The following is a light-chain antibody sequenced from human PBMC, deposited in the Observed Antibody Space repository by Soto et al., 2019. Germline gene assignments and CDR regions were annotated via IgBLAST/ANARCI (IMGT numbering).Light chain of an antibody. V-gene: IGKV4-1*01. CDR3: QQYFSAHLT. Sequence: DIVMTQSPASLAVSLGERATINCKSSQSLLNSANDKIHLAWYQQKPGQPPKLLIWRASTRDSGVPDRFSGSGSGTDFTLTINSLQADDVAAYYCQQYFSAHLTFGARTKVEI. J-gene: IGKJ4*01. CDR1: QSLLNSANDKIH. CDR2: RAS.